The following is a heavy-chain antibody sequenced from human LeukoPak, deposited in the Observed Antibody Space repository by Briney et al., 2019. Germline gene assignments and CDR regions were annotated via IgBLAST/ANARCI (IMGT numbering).Heavy chain of an antibody. J-gene: IGHJ4*02. Sequence: SETLSLTRAVSGYSISSGYYWGWIRQPPGKGLEWIGSIYHSGSTYYNPSLKSRVTISVDTFKNQFSLKLSSVTAADTAVYYCARGTYERTFGGFIVDLLLDYWGQGTLVTVSS. V-gene: IGHV4-38-2*01. D-gene: IGHD3-16*02. CDR1: GYSISSGYY. CDR3: ARGTYERTFGGFIVDLLLDY. CDR2: IYHSGST.